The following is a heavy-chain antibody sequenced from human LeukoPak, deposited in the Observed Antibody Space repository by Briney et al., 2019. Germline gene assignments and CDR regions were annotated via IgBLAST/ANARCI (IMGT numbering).Heavy chain of an antibody. CDR2: IIPILGIA. D-gene: IGHD6-13*01. J-gene: IGHJ6*02. CDR1: GGTFSSYA. CDR3: ARDWVRIAAAGHYYYYGMDV. Sequence: SVKVSCKASGGTFSSYAISWVRQAPGQGLEWMGRIIPILGIANYAQRFQGRVTITADKSTSTAYMELSSLRSEDTAVYYCARDWVRIAAAGHYYYYGMDVWGQGTTVTVSS. V-gene: IGHV1-69*04.